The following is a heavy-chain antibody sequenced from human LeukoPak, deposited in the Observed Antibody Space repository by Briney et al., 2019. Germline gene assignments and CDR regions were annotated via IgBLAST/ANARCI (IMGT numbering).Heavy chain of an antibody. D-gene: IGHD3-10*01. CDR1: GYTFTGYY. V-gene: IGHV1-2*02. CDR2: INPNSGGT. Sequence: GASVKVSCKASGYTFTGYYMHWVRQAPGQGLEWMGWINPNSGGTNYAQKFQGRVTMTRDMSISTAYMELSRLRSDDTAVYYCARDSYYGSGSYPYYYYYYMDVWGKGTTVTISS. CDR3: ARDSYYGSGSYPYYYYYYMDV. J-gene: IGHJ6*03.